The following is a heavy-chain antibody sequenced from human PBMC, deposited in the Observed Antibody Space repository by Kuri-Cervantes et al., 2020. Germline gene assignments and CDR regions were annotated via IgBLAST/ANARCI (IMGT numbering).Heavy chain of an antibody. Sequence: SLKISCAASGFTFDDYAMHWVRQAPGKGLEWVSGISWNSGSIGYADSVKGRFITSRDNAKNSLYLQMNSLRAEDTALYYCAKDMGWAAIGRFDYWGQGTLVTVSS. V-gene: IGHV3-9*01. CDR2: ISWNSGSI. CDR1: GFTFDDYA. D-gene: IGHD1-26*01. CDR3: AKDMGWAAIGRFDY. J-gene: IGHJ4*02.